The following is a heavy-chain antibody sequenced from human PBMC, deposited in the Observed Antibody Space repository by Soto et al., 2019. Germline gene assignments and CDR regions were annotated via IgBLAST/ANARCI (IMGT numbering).Heavy chain of an antibody. CDR3: TRGPYDYIWGSPYDYMDV. CDR1: GFTFGDYA. J-gene: IGHJ6*03. CDR2: IRSKAYGGTT. D-gene: IGHD3-16*01. Sequence: GGSLRLSCTASGFTFGDYAMSWFRQAPGKGLEWVGFIRSKAYGGTTEYAASVKGRFTISRDDSKSIAYLQMNSLKTEDTAVYYCTRGPYDYIWGSPYDYMDVWGKGTTVTVSS. V-gene: IGHV3-49*03.